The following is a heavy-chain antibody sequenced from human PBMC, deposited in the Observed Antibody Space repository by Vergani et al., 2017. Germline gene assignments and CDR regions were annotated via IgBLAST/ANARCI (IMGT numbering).Heavy chain of an antibody. CDR3: AKQYFVSGNYLFDY. CDR1: EFTFSNYA. CDR2: ISGSGVSA. V-gene: IGHV3-23*01. J-gene: IGHJ4*02. D-gene: IGHD3-10*01. Sequence: EVQLLESGGGLVQPGGSLRLTCAASEFTFSNYAKNWVRQVPGKGLEWVLGISGSGVSAYYTDSVKGRFTISRDNSKNMLFLQMNNLRTEDTAIYYCAKQYFVSGNYLFDYWGQGTLVTVSS.